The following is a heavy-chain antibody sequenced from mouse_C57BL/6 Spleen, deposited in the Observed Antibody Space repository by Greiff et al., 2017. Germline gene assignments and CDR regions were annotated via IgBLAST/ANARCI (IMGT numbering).Heavy chain of an antibody. Sequence: EVQGVESGGGLVKPGGSLKLSCAASGFTFSSYTMSWVRQTPEKRLEWVATISGGGGNTYYPDSVKGRFTISRDNAKNTLYLQMSSLRSEDTALYYCARHGLGRSYFDYWGQGTTLTVSS. D-gene: IGHD4-1*01. CDR2: ISGGGGNT. J-gene: IGHJ2*01. CDR3: ARHGLGRSYFDY. CDR1: GFTFSSYT. V-gene: IGHV5-9*01.